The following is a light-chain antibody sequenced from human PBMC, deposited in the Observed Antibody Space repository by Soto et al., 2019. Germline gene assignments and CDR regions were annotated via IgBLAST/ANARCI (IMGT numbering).Light chain of an antibody. V-gene: IGLV2-23*01. CDR2: EGT. J-gene: IGLJ1*01. CDR3: CSYALL. Sequence: SALTQPASVSGSPGQSITISCTGTNSDVGTHNLVSWYQQRPGKAPKLIIYEGTKRPSGVSNRFSGSKSGNTASLTISGLQAEDEADYYCCSYALLFGTGTKVTVL. CDR1: NSDVGTHNL.